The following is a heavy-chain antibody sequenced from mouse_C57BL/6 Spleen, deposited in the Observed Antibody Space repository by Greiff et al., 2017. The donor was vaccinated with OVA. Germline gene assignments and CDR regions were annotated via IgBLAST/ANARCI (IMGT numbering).Heavy chain of an antibody. CDR2: IYPSDSET. Sequence: VQLQQSGAELVRPGSSVKLSCKASGYTFTSYWMDWVKQRPGQGLEWIGNIYPSDSETHYNQKFKDKATLTVDKSSSTAYMQLSSLTSEDSAVYYCAREGGAYYGSSHYYFDYWGQGTTLTVSS. J-gene: IGHJ2*01. CDR1: GYTFTSYW. D-gene: IGHD1-1*01. CDR3: AREGGAYYGSSHYYFDY. V-gene: IGHV1-61*01.